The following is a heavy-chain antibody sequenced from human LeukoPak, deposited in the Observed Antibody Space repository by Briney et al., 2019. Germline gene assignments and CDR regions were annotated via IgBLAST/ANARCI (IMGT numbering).Heavy chain of an antibody. Sequence: SETLSLTCTVSGGSISSYYWSWIRQPPGKGLEWIGYIYYSGSTNYNPSLKSRVTISVDTSKNQFSLKLSSVTAADTAVYYCASNMGYYYDSSGYPVRSDAFDIWGKGTMVTVSS. CDR3: ASNMGYYYDSSGYPVRSDAFDI. V-gene: IGHV4-59*08. J-gene: IGHJ3*02. D-gene: IGHD3-22*01. CDR2: IYYSGST. CDR1: GGSISSYY.